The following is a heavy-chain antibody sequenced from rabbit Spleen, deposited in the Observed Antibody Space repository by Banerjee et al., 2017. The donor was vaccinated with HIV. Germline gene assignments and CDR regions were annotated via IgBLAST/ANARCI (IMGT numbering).Heavy chain of an antibody. Sequence: QSLEESGGDLVKPEGSLTLTCTASGFSFSNSYHICWVRQAPGKGLEWIACIYISSGSTYYASWAKGRFTISKTSSTTVTLQLTSLTAADTATYFCARAGNVYYTPFNFWGPGTLVTVS. J-gene: IGHJ4*01. V-gene: IGHV1S40*01. CDR3: ARAGNVYYTPFNF. D-gene: IGHD8-1*01. CDR1: GFSFSNSYH. CDR2: IYISSGST.